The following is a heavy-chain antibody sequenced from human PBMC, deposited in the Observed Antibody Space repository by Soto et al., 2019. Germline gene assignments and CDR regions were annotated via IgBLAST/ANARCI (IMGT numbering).Heavy chain of an antibody. Sequence: QVQLQQWGAGLLKPSETLSLTCAVYGGSFSGYYWSWIRQPPGKGLEWIGEINHSGSTNYNPSLRSRVSISVDTSKNQFSLKLSSVTAADTAVYYCARGQNEYVWGSYRLRWFDPWGQGTLVTVSS. CDR2: INHSGST. CDR3: ARGQNEYVWGSYRLRWFDP. CDR1: GGSFSGYY. J-gene: IGHJ5*02. V-gene: IGHV4-34*01. D-gene: IGHD3-16*02.